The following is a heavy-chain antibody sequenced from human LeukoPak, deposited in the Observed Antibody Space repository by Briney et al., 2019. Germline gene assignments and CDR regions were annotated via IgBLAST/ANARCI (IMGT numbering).Heavy chain of an antibody. CDR2: ISGSGGST. V-gene: IGHV3-23*01. CDR3: AKMPRLVITEAFDY. Sequence: TGGSLRLSCAASGFTFSSYAMSWVRQAPGKGLEWVSAISGSGGSTYYADSVKGRFTISRDNSKNTLYLQMNRLRAEDTAVYYCAKMPRLVITEAFDYWGQGTLVTVSS. CDR1: GFTFSSYA. J-gene: IGHJ4*02. D-gene: IGHD3-9*01.